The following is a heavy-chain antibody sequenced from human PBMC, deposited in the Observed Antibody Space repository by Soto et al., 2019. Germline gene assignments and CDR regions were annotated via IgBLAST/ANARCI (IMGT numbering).Heavy chain of an antibody. V-gene: IGHV3-7*01. CDR3: ARAVGFKYVN. J-gene: IGHJ4*02. CDR2: TKEDGSEI. Sequence: EVQLVESGGGLVQPGGSLRISCAASGFSIASYWMSWVRQAPGKGLEWVATTKEDGSEIYYVDYVRGRFTISRDNAENSLSVQMNTMSAENTAVYFCARAVGFKYVNWCQGTLVTVSS. D-gene: IGHD2-8*01. CDR1: GFSIASYW.